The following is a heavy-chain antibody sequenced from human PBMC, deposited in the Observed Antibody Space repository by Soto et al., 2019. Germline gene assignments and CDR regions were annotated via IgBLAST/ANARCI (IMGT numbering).Heavy chain of an antibody. J-gene: IGHJ6*02. CDR2: IIPIFGTA. CDR3: ASPQYYYDSSGYYPGRYYYGMDV. D-gene: IGHD3-22*01. Sequence: QVQLVQSGAEVKKPGSSVKVSCKASGGTFSSYAISWVRQAPGQGLEWMGGIIPIFGTANYAQKFQGRVTITADKSTSTAYMELSSLRSEDTAVYYCASPQYYYDSSGYYPGRYYYGMDVWGQGTTVTVSS. CDR1: GGTFSSYA. V-gene: IGHV1-69*06.